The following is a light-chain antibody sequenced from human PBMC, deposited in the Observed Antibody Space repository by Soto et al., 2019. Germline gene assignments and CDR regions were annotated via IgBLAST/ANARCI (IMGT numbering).Light chain of an antibody. Sequence: DIQMTQSPSSLSASVGDRVTITCRASQGISNYLAWYQQKPGKGPKLLICAASNLQSGVPSRFSGRGSGTDVTLTISSLQPEDVATYYCQKYNSAPLTFGGGTKVEIK. J-gene: IGKJ4*01. V-gene: IGKV1-27*01. CDR2: AAS. CDR1: QGISNY. CDR3: QKYNSAPLT.